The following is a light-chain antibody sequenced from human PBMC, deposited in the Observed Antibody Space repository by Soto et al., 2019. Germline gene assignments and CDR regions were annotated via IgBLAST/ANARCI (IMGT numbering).Light chain of an antibody. CDR2: GAS. CDR1: QSISDT. V-gene: IGKV3-20*01. CDR3: QQYGGSPRT. J-gene: IGKJ1*01. Sequence: EIGIAQSPATLSVSQGGRATLSCRASQSISDTLAWYQQKPGQAPRLLIYGASSRATGIPDRFSGSGSGTDFTLTISRLEPEDFAVYYCQQYGGSPRTFGQGTKVDI.